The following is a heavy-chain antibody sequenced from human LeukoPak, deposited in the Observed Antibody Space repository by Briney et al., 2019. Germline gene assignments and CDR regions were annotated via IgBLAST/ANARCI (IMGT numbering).Heavy chain of an antibody. CDR2: ISWNSGSI. J-gene: IGHJ2*01. CDR1: GFTFSNSA. CDR3: AKDTPDGTGWYFDL. D-gene: IGHD3/OR15-3a*01. Sequence: GGSLRLSCAASGFTFSNSAMSWVRQAPGKGLEWVSGISWNSGSIGYADSVTGRFTISRDNAKNSLYLQMNSLRAEDTALYYCAKDTPDGTGWYFDLWGRGTLVTVSS. V-gene: IGHV3-9*01.